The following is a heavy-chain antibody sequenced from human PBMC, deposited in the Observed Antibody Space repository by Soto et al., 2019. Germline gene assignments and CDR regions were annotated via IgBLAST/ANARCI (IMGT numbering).Heavy chain of an antibody. J-gene: IGHJ3*02. CDR2: IYPGDSDI. Sequence: GESLKISCQAFGYNFTNYWIGWVRQMPGKGLEWMGIIYPGDSDISYSPSFQGQVIISADKSISIAYLQMNSLKTEDTAVYYCTRVGYGVVTPQAFDIWGQGTMVTVSS. CDR3: TRVGYGVVTPQAFDI. V-gene: IGHV5-51*01. CDR1: GYNFTNYW. D-gene: IGHD2-21*02.